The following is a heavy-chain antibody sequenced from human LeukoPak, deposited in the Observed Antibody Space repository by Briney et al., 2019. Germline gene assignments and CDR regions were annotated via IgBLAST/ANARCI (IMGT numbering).Heavy chain of an antibody. J-gene: IGHJ4*02. V-gene: IGHV3-23*01. D-gene: IGHD5-18*01. Sequence: PGGSLRLSCAASGFTFSSYAMSWVRQAPGKGLEWVSAISGSGSTYYADSVKGRFTISRDNSKNTLYLQMNSLRAEDTAVYYCAKDRIQLWLGTFDYWGQGTLVTVSS. CDR2: ISGSGST. CDR3: AKDRIQLWLGTFDY. CDR1: GFTFSSYA.